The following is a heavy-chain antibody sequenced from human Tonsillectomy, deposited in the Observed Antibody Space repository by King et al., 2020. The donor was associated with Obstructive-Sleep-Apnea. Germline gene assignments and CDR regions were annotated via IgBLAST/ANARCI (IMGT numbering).Heavy chain of an antibody. D-gene: IGHD5-18*01. CDR1: GYTFTSYD. CDR2: MNPNSGNP. Sequence: QLVQSGAEVKKPGASVKVSCKASGYTFTSYDINWVRQATGQGLAWMGWMNPNSGNPGYAQKFQGRVTMTRNTSISTAYMELSSLRSEDTAVYYCASSGYSYGYDGMDVWGQGTTVTVSS. J-gene: IGHJ6*02. CDR3: ASSGYSYGYDGMDV. V-gene: IGHV1-8*01.